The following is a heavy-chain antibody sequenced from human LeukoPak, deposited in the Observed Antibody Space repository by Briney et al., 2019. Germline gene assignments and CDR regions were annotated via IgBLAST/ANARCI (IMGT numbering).Heavy chain of an antibody. D-gene: IGHD5-24*01. Sequence: SETLSLTCTVSGGSISSGGYYWSWIRQPPGKGLEWIGYIYHSGSTYYNPSLKSRVTISVDRSKNQFSLKLSSVTAADTAVYYCASMVPPPSSDGYNLGLSAFDIWGQGTMVTVSS. J-gene: IGHJ3*02. V-gene: IGHV4-30-2*01. CDR3: ASMVPPPSSDGYNLGLSAFDI. CDR1: GGSISSGGYY. CDR2: IYHSGST.